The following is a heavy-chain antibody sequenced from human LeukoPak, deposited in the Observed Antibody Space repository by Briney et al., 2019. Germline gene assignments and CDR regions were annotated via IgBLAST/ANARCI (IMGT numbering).Heavy chain of an antibody. Sequence: GGSLRLSCAASGFTFSSYCMNWVRQAPGKGLEWVSYISSSSSTIYYADSVKGRFTISRDNAKNPLYLQMNSLRAEDTAVYYCASYLVLVPDWGQGTLVTVSS. CDR3: ASYLVLVPD. CDR1: GFTFSSYC. J-gene: IGHJ4*02. V-gene: IGHV3-48*01. CDR2: ISSSSSTI. D-gene: IGHD2-2*01.